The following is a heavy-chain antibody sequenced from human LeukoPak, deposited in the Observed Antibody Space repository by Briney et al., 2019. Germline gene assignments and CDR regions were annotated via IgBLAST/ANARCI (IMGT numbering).Heavy chain of an antibody. CDR3: XXXXXXXXXXXXKYYYYGMDV. CDR2: IYPGDSDT. Sequence: GESLKISCKGSGYSFTSYWIGWVRQMPGKGLEWMGIIYPGDSDTRYSPSFQGQVTISADKSISTAYLQWSSLKASDTAMYYCXXXXXXXXXXXXKYYYYGMDVWGQGTTVTVSS. J-gene: IGHJ6*02. CDR1: GYSFTSYW. V-gene: IGHV5-51*01.